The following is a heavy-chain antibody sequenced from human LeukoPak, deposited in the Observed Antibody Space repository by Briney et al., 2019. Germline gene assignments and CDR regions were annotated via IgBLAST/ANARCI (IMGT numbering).Heavy chain of an antibody. Sequence: RASVKVSCKASGYTFTGYYMHWVRQAPGQGLEWMGWINPNSGGTNYAQKFQGRVTMTRDTSISTAYMELSRLRSDDTAVYYCASVGTTVTTGAAPYYYMDVWGKGTTVTVSS. CDR1: GYTFTGYY. CDR2: INPNSGGT. CDR3: ASVGTTVTTGAAPYYYMDV. J-gene: IGHJ6*03. D-gene: IGHD4-17*01. V-gene: IGHV1-2*02.